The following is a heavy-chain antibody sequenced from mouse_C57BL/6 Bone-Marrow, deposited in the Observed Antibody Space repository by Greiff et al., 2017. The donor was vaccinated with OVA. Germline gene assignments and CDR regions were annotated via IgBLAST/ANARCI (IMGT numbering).Heavy chain of an antibody. CDR2: IWRGGST. D-gene: IGHD3-3*01. V-gene: IGHV2-5*01. CDR3: AKEGRGVYAMDY. Sequence: VHLVESGPGLVQPSQSLSITCTVSGFSLTSYGVHWVRQSPGKGLEWLGVIWRGGSTDYNAAFMSRLSITKDNSKSQVFFKMNSLQADDTAIYYCAKEGRGVYAMDYWGQGTSVTVSS. CDR1: GFSLTSYG. J-gene: IGHJ4*01.